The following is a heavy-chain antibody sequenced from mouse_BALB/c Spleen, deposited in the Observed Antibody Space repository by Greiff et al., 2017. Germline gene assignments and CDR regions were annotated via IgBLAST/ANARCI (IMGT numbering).Heavy chain of an antibody. CDR3: ARSKKPWFAY. CDR2: ISYSGST. V-gene: IGHV3-2*02. J-gene: IGHJ3*01. Sequence: DVKLVESGPGLVKPSQSLSLTCTVTGYSITSDYAWNWIRQFPGNKLEWMGYISYSGSTSYNPSLKSRISITRDTSKNQFFLQLNSVTTEDTATYYCARSKKPWFAYWGQGTLVTVSA. CDR1: GYSITSDYA.